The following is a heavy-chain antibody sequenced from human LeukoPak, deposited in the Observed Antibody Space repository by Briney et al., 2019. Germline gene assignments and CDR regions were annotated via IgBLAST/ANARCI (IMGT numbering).Heavy chain of an antibody. V-gene: IGHV3-64*01. D-gene: IGHD6-19*01. J-gene: IGHJ4*02. CDR3: AKVRWDNSGWYYLDY. CDR2: ISSNGGST. Sequence: GGSLRLSCAASGFTFSSYAMHWVRQAPGKGLEYVSAISSNGGSTYYANSVKGRFTISRDNSKSTLYLQMNSLRAEDTAVYYCAKVRWDNSGWYYLDYWGQGTLVTVSS. CDR1: GFTFSSYA.